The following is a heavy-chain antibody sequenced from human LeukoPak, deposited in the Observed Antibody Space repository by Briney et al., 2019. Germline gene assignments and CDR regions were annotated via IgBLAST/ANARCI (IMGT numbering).Heavy chain of an antibody. CDR2: IKQDGSEK. Sequence: HPGGSLRFSCAASGSTFSSYWMSWVRQAPGKGLEWVANIKQDGSEKYYVDSVKGRFTISRDNAKNSLYLQMNSLRAEDTAVYYCEREIARPFDYWGQGTLVTVSS. V-gene: IGHV3-7*01. D-gene: IGHD2-21*01. CDR3: EREIARPFDY. J-gene: IGHJ4*02. CDR1: GSTFSSYW.